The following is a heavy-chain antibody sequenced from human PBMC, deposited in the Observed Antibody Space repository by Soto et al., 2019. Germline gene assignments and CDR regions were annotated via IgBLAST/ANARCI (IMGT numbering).Heavy chain of an antibody. J-gene: IGHJ3*02. V-gene: IGHV4-61*01. D-gene: IGHD3-3*01. CDR3: ARDHIRFLDFGDAFDI. Sequence: SETLSLTCTVSGGSVSSGSYYWSWIRQPPGKGLEWIGYIYYSGSTNYNPSLKSRVTISVDTSKNQFSLKLSSVTAADTVVYYCARDHIRFLDFGDAFDIWGEGTMVTV. CDR1: GGSVSSGSYY. CDR2: IYYSGST.